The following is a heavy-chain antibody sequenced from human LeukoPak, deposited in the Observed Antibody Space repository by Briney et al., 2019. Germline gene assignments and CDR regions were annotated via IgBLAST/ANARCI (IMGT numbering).Heavy chain of an antibody. CDR3: ASGYSGYDLNY. CDR1: DFRDYY. V-gene: IGHV1-2*02. J-gene: IGHJ4*02. D-gene: IGHD5-12*01. CDR2: INPKSGDT. Sequence: GASVKVSCKTSDFRDYYMNWVRQAPGQGLEWLGWINPKSGDTDYAQKFQGRVTMTRDTSISTAYMALSGLKPDDTAIYFCASGYSGYDLNYWGQGTQVTVSS.